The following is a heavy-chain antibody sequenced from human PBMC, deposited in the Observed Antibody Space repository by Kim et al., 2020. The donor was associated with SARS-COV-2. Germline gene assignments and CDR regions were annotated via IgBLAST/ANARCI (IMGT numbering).Heavy chain of an antibody. J-gene: IGHJ4*02. V-gene: IGHV1-69*01. CDR3: AAVAGGY. Sequence: IFGTANYAQKFQGRVTITADESTSTAYMELSSLRSEDPAVYYCAAVAGGYWGQGTLVTVSS. CDR2: IFGTA. D-gene: IGHD6-19*01.